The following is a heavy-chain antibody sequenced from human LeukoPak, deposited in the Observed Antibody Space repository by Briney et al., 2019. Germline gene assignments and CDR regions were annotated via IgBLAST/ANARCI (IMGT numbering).Heavy chain of an antibody. Sequence: GGSLRLSCTASGFTFGDYAMSWVRQAPGEGLEWVGFIRSKAYGGTTEYAASVKGRFTISRDDSKSIAYLQMNSLKTEDTAVYYCTRPSYGDYTFDYWGQGTLVTVSS. CDR3: TRPSYGDYTFDY. D-gene: IGHD4-17*01. CDR2: IRSKAYGGTT. J-gene: IGHJ4*02. CDR1: GFTFGDYA. V-gene: IGHV3-49*04.